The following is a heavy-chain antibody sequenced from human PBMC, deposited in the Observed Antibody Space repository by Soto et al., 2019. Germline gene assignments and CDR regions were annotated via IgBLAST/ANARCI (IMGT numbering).Heavy chain of an antibody. J-gene: IGHJ6*02. CDR2: IIPIFGTA. D-gene: IGHD3-10*01. V-gene: IGHV1-69*13. Sequence: SVKVSCKASGGTFSSCAISWVRQAPGQGLEWMGGIIPIFGTANYAQKFQGRVTITADESTSTAYMELSSLRSEDTAVYYCARVRVVRGEFRLGAYGMDVWGQGTTVTVSS. CDR3: ARVRVVRGEFRLGAYGMDV. CDR1: GGTFSSCA.